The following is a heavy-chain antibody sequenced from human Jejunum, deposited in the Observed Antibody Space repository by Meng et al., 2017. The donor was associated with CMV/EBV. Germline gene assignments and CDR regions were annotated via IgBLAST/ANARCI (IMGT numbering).Heavy chain of an antibody. CDR3: VGGNLVVPASDY. V-gene: IGHV3-7*04. CDR1: GFTFSSYG. D-gene: IGHD2-2*01. CDR2: KKQDGSEK. Sequence: AAAGFTFSSYGRSWVRQAPGKGLEWVANKKQDGSEKYYVDSVKGRFTISRDNAKDSLYLQLNSLRAEDTAVYYCVGGNLVVPASDYWGQGTLVTVSS. J-gene: IGHJ4*02.